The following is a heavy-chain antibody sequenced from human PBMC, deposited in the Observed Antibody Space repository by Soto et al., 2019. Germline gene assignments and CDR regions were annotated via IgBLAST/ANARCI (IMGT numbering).Heavy chain of an antibody. CDR1: GYTFTSYG. V-gene: IGHV1-18*01. J-gene: IGHJ4*02. Sequence: ASVKVSCKASGYTFTSYGISWVRQAPGQGLERMGWITTYNGDTNYAQNLQGRVTMTTDTSTSTVYMELRSLRSDDTAVYYCARKSIIDAFDYWGQGTLVTVSS. CDR2: ITTYNGDT. CDR3: ARKSIIDAFDY.